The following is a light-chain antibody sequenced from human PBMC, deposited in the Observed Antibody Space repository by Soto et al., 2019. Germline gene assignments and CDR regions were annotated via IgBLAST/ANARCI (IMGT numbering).Light chain of an antibody. CDR1: SSNIGSNT. CDR3: AVWDDSLNAVV. V-gene: IGLV1-44*01. CDR2: AND. Sequence: QSALTQPPSASGTPGQRVTFSCSGSSSNIGSNTVNWYQQLPGTAPKLLIYANDQRPSGVPDRFSGSKSGTSASLAISGLQSEDEADYYCAVWDDSLNAVVFGGGTKLTVL. J-gene: IGLJ2*01.